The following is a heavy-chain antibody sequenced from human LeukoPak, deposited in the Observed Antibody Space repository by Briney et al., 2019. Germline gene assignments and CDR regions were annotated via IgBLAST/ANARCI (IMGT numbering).Heavy chain of an antibody. CDR3: ARVWVRGVTIDY. J-gene: IGHJ4*02. V-gene: IGHV1-2*02. CDR1: GYTFTSYY. Sequence: ASVKVSCKASGYTFTSYYMHWVRQAPGQGLEWMGWINPNSGGTNYAQKFQGRVTMTRDTSISTAYMELSRLRSDDTAVYYCARVWVRGVTIDYWGQGTLVTVSS. CDR2: INPNSGGT. D-gene: IGHD3-10*01.